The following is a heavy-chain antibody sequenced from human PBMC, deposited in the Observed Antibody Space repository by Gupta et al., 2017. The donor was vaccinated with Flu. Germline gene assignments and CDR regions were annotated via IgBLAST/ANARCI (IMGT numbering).Heavy chain of an antibody. D-gene: IGHD1-26*01. CDR1: GFTFSSYG. CDR2: IWYDGSNK. Sequence: QVQLVESGGGVVQPGRSLRPSCAASGFTFSSYGMHWVRQAPGKGLEWVAGIWYDGSNKYYADSVKGRFTISRDNSKNTLYLQMNSLRAEDTAVYYCARDGDSGSYFLDAFDIWGQGTMVTVSS. CDR3: ARDGDSGSYFLDAFDI. J-gene: IGHJ3*02. V-gene: IGHV3-33*01.